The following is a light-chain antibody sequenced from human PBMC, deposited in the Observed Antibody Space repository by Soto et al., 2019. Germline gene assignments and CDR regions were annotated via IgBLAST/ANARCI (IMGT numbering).Light chain of an antibody. J-gene: IGKJ5*01. CDR2: DAS. V-gene: IGKV3-11*01. CDR3: QQRSNWPPIT. Sequence: EIVLPQSPATLSLSPGESATLSCRASQSVSSYLAWYQQKPGQAPRLLIYDASNRATGIPARFSGSGSGTDFTLTISSLEPEDFAVYYCQQRSNWPPITVGQGTRLENK. CDR1: QSVSSY.